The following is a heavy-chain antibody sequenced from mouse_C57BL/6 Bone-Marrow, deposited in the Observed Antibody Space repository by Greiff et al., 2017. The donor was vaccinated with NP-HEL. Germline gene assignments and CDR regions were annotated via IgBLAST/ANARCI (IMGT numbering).Heavy chain of an antibody. CDR2: IYPRSGNT. D-gene: IGHD1-1*01. V-gene: IGHV1-81*01. Sequence: QLQESGAELARPGASVKLSCKASGYTFTSYGISWVKQRTGQGLEWIGEIYPRSGNTYYNEKFKGKATLTADKSSSTAYMELRSLTSEDSAVYFCARSGVLRSRFAYWGQGTLVTVSA. J-gene: IGHJ3*01. CDR3: ARSGVLRSRFAY. CDR1: GYTFTSYG.